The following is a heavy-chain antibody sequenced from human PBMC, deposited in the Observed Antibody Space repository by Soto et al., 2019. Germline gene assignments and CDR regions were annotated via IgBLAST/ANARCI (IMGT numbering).Heavy chain of an antibody. CDR2: IIPLFGTA. J-gene: IGHJ4*02. D-gene: IGHD3-10*01. CDR1: GVTFSSET. CDR3: AAELGENPASPFDA. V-gene: IGHV1-69*13. Sequence: ASVKVSCKASGVTFSSETLGWVRQAPGQGLECVGGIIPLFGTASYAQKFQGRVTITADESTSTVYMELSSLRSDDTAVYFCAAELGENPASPFDAWGQGTLVTVSS.